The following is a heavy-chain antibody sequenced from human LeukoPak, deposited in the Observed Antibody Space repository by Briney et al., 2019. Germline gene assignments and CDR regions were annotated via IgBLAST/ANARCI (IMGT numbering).Heavy chain of an antibody. J-gene: IGHJ4*02. CDR3: ARRSITGTTDSDY. CDR2: VYYSGST. Sequence: SETLSLTCSVSGVSINNYYWSWIREPPGRGLEWIGYVYYSGSTNYNPSLKSRVTISVDTSKNQFSLKLNSVTAADTAVYYCARRSITGTTDSDYWGQGTLVTVSS. V-gene: IGHV4-59*08. CDR1: GVSINNYY. D-gene: IGHD1-20*01.